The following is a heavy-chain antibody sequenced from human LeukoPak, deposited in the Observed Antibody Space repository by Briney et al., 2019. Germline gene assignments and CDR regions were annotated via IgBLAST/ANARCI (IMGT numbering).Heavy chain of an antibody. Sequence: GGSLRLSCAASGFTFSNYWMHWVRQGPGKGLVWVSYISSDGSLTKCAESVEGRFTISRDNAKNTLFLQMNSLRAEDTALYYCARGSIISYAFDIWGQGTMVTVSS. J-gene: IGHJ3*02. CDR2: ISSDGSLT. CDR1: GFTFSNYW. D-gene: IGHD3-10*01. CDR3: ARGSIISYAFDI. V-gene: IGHV3-74*03.